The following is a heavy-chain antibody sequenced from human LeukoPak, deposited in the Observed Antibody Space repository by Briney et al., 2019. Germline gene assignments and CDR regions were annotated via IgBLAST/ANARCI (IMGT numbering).Heavy chain of an antibody. CDR1: GYTFTGYY. CDR2: ISYDGSNK. D-gene: IGHD2-2*01. CDR3: AREGIPEVPKGYY. J-gene: IGHJ4*02. V-gene: IGHV3-30-3*01. Sequence: SCKASGYTFTGYYMHWVRQAPGKGLEWVAVISYDGSNKYYADSVKGRFTVSRDNSKNTVYLQMNSLRAEDTAVYYCAREGIPEVPKGYYWGQGTLVTVSS.